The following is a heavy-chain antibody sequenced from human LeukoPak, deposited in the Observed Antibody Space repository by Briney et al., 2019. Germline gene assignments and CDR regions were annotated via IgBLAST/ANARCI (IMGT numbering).Heavy chain of an antibody. CDR3: ARDGSSGWYSNYYYYYMDV. J-gene: IGHJ6*03. V-gene: IGHV3-21*01. CDR2: ISSSSSYI. D-gene: IGHD6-19*01. Sequence: GGSLRLSCAASGFTFSSYSMNWVRQAPGKGLEWVSSISSSSSYIYYADSVKGRFTISRDNAKNSLYLQMNSLRAEDTAVYYCARDGSSGWYSNYYYYYMDVWGKGTTVTVSS. CDR1: GFTFSSYS.